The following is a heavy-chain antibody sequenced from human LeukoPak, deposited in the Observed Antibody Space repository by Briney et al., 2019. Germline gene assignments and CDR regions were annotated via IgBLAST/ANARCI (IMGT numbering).Heavy chain of an antibody. V-gene: IGHV4-59*01. CDR2: NYASGST. Sequence: SETLSLTRTVSGGSISTYYWSWIRQPPGKGLEWIGNNYASGSTNYNPSLKSRVTISVDASKNQFSLKLGSVSAADTAVYYCARGGTLRTLFDYWGQGTLVTVSS. D-gene: IGHD1-26*01. CDR1: GGSISTYY. J-gene: IGHJ4*02. CDR3: ARGGTLRTLFDY.